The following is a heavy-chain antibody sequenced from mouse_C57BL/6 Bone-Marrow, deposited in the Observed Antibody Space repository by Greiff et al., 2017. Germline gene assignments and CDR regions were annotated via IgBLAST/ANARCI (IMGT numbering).Heavy chain of an antibody. CDR3: ARGSWYYAMDY. V-gene: IGHV1-50*01. CDR2: IDPSDSYT. J-gene: IGHJ4*01. Sequence: QVQLQQSGAELVKPGASVKLSCKASGYTFTSYWMQWVKQRPGQGLEWIGEIDPSDSYTNYNQNFKGKATLTVDTSSSTAYMQLSSLTSEDSAVYYCARGSWYYAMDYWGQGTSVTVSS. CDR1: GYTFTSYW.